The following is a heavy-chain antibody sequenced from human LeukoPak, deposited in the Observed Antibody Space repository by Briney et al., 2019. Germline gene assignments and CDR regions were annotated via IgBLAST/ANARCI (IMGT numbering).Heavy chain of an antibody. CDR1: GGTFSSYA. J-gene: IGHJ4*02. CDR3: ARSGGLVGATLLYYFDY. V-gene: IGHV1-69*13. CDR2: IIPIFGTA. Sequence: SVKVSCKASGGTFSSYAISWVRQAPGQGLEWMGGIIPIFGTANYAQKFQGRVTITADESTSTAYMELSSLRSEDTAVYYCARSGGLVGATLLYYFDYWGQGTLVTVSS. D-gene: IGHD1-26*01.